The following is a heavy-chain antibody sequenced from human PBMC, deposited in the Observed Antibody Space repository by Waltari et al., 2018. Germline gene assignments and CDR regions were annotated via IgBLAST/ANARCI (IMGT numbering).Heavy chain of an antibody. D-gene: IGHD2-2*03. J-gene: IGHJ4*02. Sequence: QVQLQESGLGLVKPSETLSLTCAVSGYSISSGYYWGWFRQPPGKGLEWIGSIYHSGSTYYNPSLKSRVTISVDTSKNQFSLKLSSVTAADTAVYYCARHVDIVVVPATFDYWGQGTLVTVSS. V-gene: IGHV4-38-2*01. CDR1: GYSISSGYY. CDR3: ARHVDIVVVPATFDY. CDR2: IYHSGST.